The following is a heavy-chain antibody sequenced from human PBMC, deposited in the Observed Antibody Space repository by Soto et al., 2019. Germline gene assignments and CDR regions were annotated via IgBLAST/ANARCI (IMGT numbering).Heavy chain of an antibody. Sequence: SETLSLTCTVSVGSISSYYWSLIRQPPGKGLECIWYIYYSGSTNYNPSLKSRVTISVDTSKNQFSLKLSSVTAADTAVYYCERGEIYSGWYVSEDFDIWGKGTMVTVSS. J-gene: IGHJ3*02. D-gene: IGHD6-19*01. V-gene: IGHV4-59*01. CDR3: ERGEIYSGWYVSEDFDI. CDR1: VGSISSYY. CDR2: IYYSGST.